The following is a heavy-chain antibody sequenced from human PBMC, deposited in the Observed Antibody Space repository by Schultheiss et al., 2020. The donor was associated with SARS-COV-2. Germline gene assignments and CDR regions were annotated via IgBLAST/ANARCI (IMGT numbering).Heavy chain of an antibody. CDR2: IYSGGST. D-gene: IGHD3-10*01. J-gene: IGHJ6*02. CDR1: GFTFSSYW. CDR3: ARDPVPYGSGIYGMDV. V-gene: IGHV3-66*02. Sequence: GGSLRLSCAASGFTFSSYWMHWVRQAPGKGLVWVSVIYSGGSTYYADSVKGRFTISRDNSKNTLFLQMNSLRAEDTAVYYCARDPVPYGSGIYGMDVWGQGTTVTVSS.